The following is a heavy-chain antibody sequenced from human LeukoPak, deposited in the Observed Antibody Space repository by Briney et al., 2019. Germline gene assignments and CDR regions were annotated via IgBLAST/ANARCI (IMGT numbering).Heavy chain of an antibody. CDR1: GFTFSSYS. J-gene: IGHJ4*02. V-gene: IGHV3-21*01. Sequence: GGSLRLSCAASGFTFSSYSMNWVRQAPGKGLEWVSSISSSSSSYIYYADSVKGRFTISRDNAKNSLYLQMNSLRAEDTAVYYCARALDIVGATSDYWGQGTLVTVSS. CDR2: ISSSSSSYI. CDR3: ARALDIVGATSDY. D-gene: IGHD1-26*01.